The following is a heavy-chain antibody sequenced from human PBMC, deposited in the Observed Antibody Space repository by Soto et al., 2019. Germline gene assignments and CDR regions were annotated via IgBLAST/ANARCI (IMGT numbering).Heavy chain of an antibody. CDR2: IYPGDSDT. CDR1: GYSYTSYC. D-gene: IGHD3-10*01. V-gene: IGHV5-51*01. CDR3: ARIDRSGFITMAGYFYGMDX. Sequence: PGESLKISWKGSGYSYTSYCIGWVRQMPGKGLELMGIIYPGDSDTRYSPSFQGQVTISAEKSISTAYLQWSSLKASDAAMYYCARIDRSGFITMAGYFYGMDXGGQGTTVTAS. J-gene: IGHJ6*02.